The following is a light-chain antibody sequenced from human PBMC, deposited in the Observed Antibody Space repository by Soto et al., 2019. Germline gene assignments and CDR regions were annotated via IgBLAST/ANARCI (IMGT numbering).Light chain of an antibody. CDR1: SGHSSYI. Sequence: QLVLTQSSSASASLGSSVKLTCTLSSGHSSYIIAWHQQQPGKVPRYLMKVEGSGGYDKGSGVPDRFSGSSSGADRYLTISNLQFEDEADYFCETWDTKTWVFGGGTQLTVL. CDR2: VEGSGGY. J-gene: IGLJ3*02. V-gene: IGLV4-60*02. CDR3: ETWDTKTWV.